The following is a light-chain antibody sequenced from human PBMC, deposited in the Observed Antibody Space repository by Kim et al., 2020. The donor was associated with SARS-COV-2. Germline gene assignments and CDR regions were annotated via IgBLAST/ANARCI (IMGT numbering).Light chain of an antibody. Sequence: SPGERATLSCRASHSVNRKFAWYQQKPGQAPRLLIYDAATRATGIPARFSGSGAGTDFTLTISSRQSEDFAVYYCQQYYDWPPLTFGGGTKVDIK. CDR2: DAA. J-gene: IGKJ4*01. CDR1: HSVNRK. V-gene: IGKV3-15*01. CDR3: QQYYDWPPLT.